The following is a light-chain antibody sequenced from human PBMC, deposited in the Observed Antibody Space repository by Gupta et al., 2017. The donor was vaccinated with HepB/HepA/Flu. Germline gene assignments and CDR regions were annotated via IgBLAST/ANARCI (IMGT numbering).Light chain of an antibody. Sequence: SLELTQPPSASVSPGQTASISCSGDELGDKFVHWYQQKPGKSPVLGIYQHSKRPSGIPERFYGANSWNKANMHIGGTQAMDYSYESCQEWERNTYCFGGGTNITVL. J-gene: IGLJ2*01. CDR2: QHS. V-gene: IGLV3-1*01. CDR3: QEWERNTYC. CDR1: ELGDKF.